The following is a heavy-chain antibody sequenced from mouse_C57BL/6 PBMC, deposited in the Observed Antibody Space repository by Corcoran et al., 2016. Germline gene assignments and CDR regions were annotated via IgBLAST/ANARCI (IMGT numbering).Heavy chain of an antibody. Sequence: QIQLVQSGPELKKPGETVKISCKASGYTFTTYGMSWGKQAPGKGLKWMGWINTYSGVPTYADDFKGRFAFSLETSASTAFLQINNLKNEDTATYFCATGGDYGFAYWGQGTLVTVSA. D-gene: IGHD1-1*01. CDR2: INTYSGVP. CDR3: ATGGDYGFAY. J-gene: IGHJ3*01. CDR1: GYTFTTYG. V-gene: IGHV9-3*01.